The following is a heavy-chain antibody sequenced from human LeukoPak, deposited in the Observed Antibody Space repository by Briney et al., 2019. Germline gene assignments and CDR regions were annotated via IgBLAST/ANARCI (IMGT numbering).Heavy chain of an antibody. J-gene: IGHJ5*02. CDR2: VYHLGNT. CDR1: GGSISSSNW. D-gene: IGHD1-26*01. CDR3: ARDRELAALDP. Sequence: SGTLSLTCTVSGGSISSSNWWSWVRQTPGKGLEWIGEVYHLGNTNYNPSLKSRVTMSVDKSKNQFSLKLSSVTAADTAVYYCARDRELAALDPWGQGTLVIVSS. V-gene: IGHV4-4*02.